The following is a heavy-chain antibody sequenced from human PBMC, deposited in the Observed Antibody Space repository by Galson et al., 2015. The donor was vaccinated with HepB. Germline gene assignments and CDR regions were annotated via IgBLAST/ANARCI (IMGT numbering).Heavy chain of an antibody. CDR3: ATDTAMPGYYYYYGMDV. D-gene: IGHD5-18*01. Sequence: SLRLSCAASGFTVSSNHMSWVRQAPGKGLEWVSVIYSGGSTYYADSVKGRFTISRDNSKNTLYLQMNSLRAEDTAVYYCATDTAMPGYYYYYGMDVWGQGTTVTVSS. CDR1: GFTVSSNH. V-gene: IGHV3-53*01. J-gene: IGHJ6*02. CDR2: IYSGGST.